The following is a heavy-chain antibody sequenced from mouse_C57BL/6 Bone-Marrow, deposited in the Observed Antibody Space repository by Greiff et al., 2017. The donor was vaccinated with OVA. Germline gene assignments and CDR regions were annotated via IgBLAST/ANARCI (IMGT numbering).Heavy chain of an antibody. CDR3: ARDLPPFYYGSSYWYFDV. V-gene: IGHV5-4*01. J-gene: IGHJ1*03. Sequence: EVKLVESGGGLVKPGGSLKLSCAASGFTFSSYAMSWVRQTPEKRLEWVATISNGGSYTYSPDNVKGRFSISSDNAKNNLYLQMSHLKSEDTAMYYCARDLPPFYYGSSYWYFDVWGTGTTVTVSS. CDR1: GFTFSSYA. D-gene: IGHD1-1*01. CDR2: ISNGGSYT.